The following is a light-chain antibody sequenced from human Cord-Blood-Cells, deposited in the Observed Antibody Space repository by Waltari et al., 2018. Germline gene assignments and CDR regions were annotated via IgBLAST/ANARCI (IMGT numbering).Light chain of an antibody. CDR3: CSYAGSYTWV. Sequence: QSALTQPRSVSGSPGQSVTISCTGPSNDVGGYNYVSWYQQHPGKAPKLMIYDVSKRPSGVPDRFSGSKSGNTASLTISGLQAEDEADYYCCSYAGSYTWVFGGGTKLTVL. J-gene: IGLJ3*02. V-gene: IGLV2-11*01. CDR2: DVS. CDR1: SNDVGGYNY.